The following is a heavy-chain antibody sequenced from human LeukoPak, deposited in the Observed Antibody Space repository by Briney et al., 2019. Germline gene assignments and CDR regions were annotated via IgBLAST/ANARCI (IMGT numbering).Heavy chain of an antibody. J-gene: IGHJ4*02. CDR1: GGSFSGYY. D-gene: IGHD3-22*01. V-gene: IGHV4-34*01. Sequence: SETLSLTCAVYGGSFSGYYWNWIRQPPGKGLEWIGEINHSGSTNYNPSLKSRVTVSLDTSKNQFSLKLSSVTAADTAVYYCARHEDSSGYPASFDYWGQGSLVTVSS. CDR3: ARHEDSSGYPASFDY. CDR2: INHSGST.